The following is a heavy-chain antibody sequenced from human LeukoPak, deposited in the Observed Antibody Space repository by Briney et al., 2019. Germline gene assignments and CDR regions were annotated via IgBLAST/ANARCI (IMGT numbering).Heavy chain of an antibody. D-gene: IGHD6-6*01. Sequence: GRSLRLSCAASGFTFSSYAMHWVRQAPGKGLERVAGISYDGSNKYYADSVKGRFTISRDNSKNTLYLQMNSLRAEDTAVYYCARRFSSSTLDYWGQGTLVTVSS. CDR1: GFTFSSYA. CDR2: ISYDGSNK. J-gene: IGHJ4*02. CDR3: ARRFSSSTLDY. V-gene: IGHV3-30*04.